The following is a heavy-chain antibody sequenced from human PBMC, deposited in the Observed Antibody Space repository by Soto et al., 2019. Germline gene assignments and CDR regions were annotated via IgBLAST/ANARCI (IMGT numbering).Heavy chain of an antibody. CDR2: IKQDGSEK. CDR3: ARDPNIVLVPAALRSYYYYYGMDV. Sequence: GGSLRLSCAASGFSFCNYWMSWVRQAPGKGLEWVANIKQDGSEKYYVDSVKGRFTISRDNAKNSLYLQMNSLRAEDTAVYYCARDPNIVLVPAALRSYYYYYGMDVWGQGTTVTVSS. V-gene: IGHV3-7*01. J-gene: IGHJ6*02. CDR1: GFSFCNYW. D-gene: IGHD2-2*01.